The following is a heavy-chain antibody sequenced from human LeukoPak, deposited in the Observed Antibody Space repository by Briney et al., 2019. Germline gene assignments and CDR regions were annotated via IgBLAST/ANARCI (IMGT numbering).Heavy chain of an antibody. CDR2: ISAYNGNT. D-gene: IGHD6-19*01. V-gene: IGHV1-18*01. CDR3: ARSAIRDYSSGWYSADAFDI. CDR1: GYTFTSYG. Sequence: ASVKVSCKASGYTFTSYGISWVRQAPGQGLEWMGWISAYNGNTNHAQKLQGRVTMTTDTSTSTAYMELRSLRSDDTAVYYCARSAIRDYSSGWYSADAFDIWGQGTMVTVSS. J-gene: IGHJ3*02.